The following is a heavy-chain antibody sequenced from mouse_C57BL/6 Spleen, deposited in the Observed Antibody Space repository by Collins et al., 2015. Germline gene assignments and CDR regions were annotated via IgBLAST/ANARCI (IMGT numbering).Heavy chain of an antibody. J-gene: IGHJ1*03. CDR1: GYSFTSYY. V-gene: IGHV1-66*01. Sequence: QVQLQQSGPELVKPGASVKISCKASGYSFTSYYIHWVKQRPGQGLEWIGWIYPGSGNTKYNEKFKGKATLTADTSSSSAYLQLSSLTSEDSAVYYCARGNGYYWYFDVWGTGTTVTVSS. CDR3: ARGNGYYWYFDV. D-gene: IGHD2-2*01. CDR2: IYPGSGNT.